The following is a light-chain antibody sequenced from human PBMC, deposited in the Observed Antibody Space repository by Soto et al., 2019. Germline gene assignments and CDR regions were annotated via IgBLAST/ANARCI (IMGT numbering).Light chain of an antibody. V-gene: IGKV3-15*01. CDR2: GAT. CDR1: QSVSIN. Sequence: ILLTQSPATLSVSPGESATLSCRASQSVSINLAWYQQKPGQSPRLIIYGATSRATGTPARFSGSGSGTEFTLTITSLQSEDFALYFCQQYNSWPPYTFGQGTKLEIK. J-gene: IGKJ2*01. CDR3: QQYNSWPPYT.